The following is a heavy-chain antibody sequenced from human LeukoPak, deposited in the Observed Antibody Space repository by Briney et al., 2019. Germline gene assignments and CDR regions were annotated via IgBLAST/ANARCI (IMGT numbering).Heavy chain of an antibody. CDR2: IIPILGIA. CDR1: GGTFSSYA. V-gene: IGHV1-69*04. Sequence: SVKVSCKASGGTFSSYAISWVRQAPGQGLEWMGRIIPILGIANYAQKFQGRVTITADKSTSTAYMELSSLRSEDTAVYYCARDEGSYITQVAFDIWGQGTMVTVSS. CDR3: ARDEGSYITQVAFDI. D-gene: IGHD3-10*01. J-gene: IGHJ3*02.